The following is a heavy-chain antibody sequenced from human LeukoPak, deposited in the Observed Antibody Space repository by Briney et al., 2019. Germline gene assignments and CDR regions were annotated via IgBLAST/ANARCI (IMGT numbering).Heavy chain of an antibody. D-gene: IGHD2-21*01. CDR2: IKPKTDGETT. Sequence: GGSLRLSCAASGFTFSSYAMSWVRQAPGEGLEWVGRIKPKTDGETTEYAAPVKDRFSISRDDSKSMMYLQMNSLKTEDTAVYYCITPLPYSAQGGQGTLVTVSS. J-gene: IGHJ4*02. CDR3: ITPLPYSAQ. V-gene: IGHV3-15*01. CDR1: GFTFSSYA.